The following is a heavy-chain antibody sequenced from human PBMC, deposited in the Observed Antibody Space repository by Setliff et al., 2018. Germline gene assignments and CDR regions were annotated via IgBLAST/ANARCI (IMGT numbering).Heavy chain of an antibody. V-gene: IGHV1-18*01. Sequence: ASVKVSCKASGYAFNNYGIAWVRQAPGQGPEWMGWINAYNGNTFYAPKLQDRVTMTTDTSTATAYLELRSLRSDDTALYFCSRLVRYCTTTTCQTLSGGEHWGQGTLVTVSS. J-gene: IGHJ4*02. CDR2: INAYNGNT. CDR1: GYAFNNYG. CDR3: SRLVRYCTTTTCQTLSGGEH. D-gene: IGHD2-8*01.